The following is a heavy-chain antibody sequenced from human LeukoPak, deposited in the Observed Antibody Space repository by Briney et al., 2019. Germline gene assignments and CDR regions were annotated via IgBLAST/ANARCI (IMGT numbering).Heavy chain of an antibody. CDR1: GGSITRSSYH. CDR2: IYYSGTT. CDR3: ARLYDSSDYYYKVGWFDP. Sequence: SETLSLTCTVSGGSITRSSYHWGWIRQPPGKGLEWIGSIYYSGTTYYNPSLKSRVTILVDTSKNQFSLRLSSVNAADTAVYYCARLYDSSDYYYKVGWFDPWGQGTLVTVSS. J-gene: IGHJ5*02. V-gene: IGHV4-39*07. D-gene: IGHD3-22*01.